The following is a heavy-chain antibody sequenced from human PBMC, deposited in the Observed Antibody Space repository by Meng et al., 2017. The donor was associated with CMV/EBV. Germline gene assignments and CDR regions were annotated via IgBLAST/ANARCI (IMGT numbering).Heavy chain of an antibody. CDR1: GFTFSSYA. V-gene: IGHV3-23*01. Sequence: GGSLRLSCAVSGFTFSSYAMSWVRQAPGKGMEWVSAISGSGGSTYSADSVKGRFTISRDNSKNTLYLQMNSLRAEDTAVYYCAKYSRVVPAAIPSKSYYYYGMDVWGQGTTVTVSS. CDR3: AKYSRVVPAAIPSKSYYYYGMDV. J-gene: IGHJ6*02. D-gene: IGHD2-2*02. CDR2: ISGSGGST.